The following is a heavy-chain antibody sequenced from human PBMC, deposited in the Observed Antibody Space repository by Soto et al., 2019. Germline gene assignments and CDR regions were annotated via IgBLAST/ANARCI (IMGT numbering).Heavy chain of an antibody. D-gene: IGHD3-10*01. Sequence: SETLSLTCAVYGGSFSGYYWTWIRQPPGTGLEWIGEINHSGSTNYNPSLKSRVTISVDTSKNQFSLKLTSVTAADTAVYYCARPRSYYYGSGSNDAFDIWGQGTMVTVSS. CDR3: ARPRSYYYGSGSNDAFDI. CDR1: GGSFSGYY. CDR2: INHSGST. V-gene: IGHV4-34*01. J-gene: IGHJ3*02.